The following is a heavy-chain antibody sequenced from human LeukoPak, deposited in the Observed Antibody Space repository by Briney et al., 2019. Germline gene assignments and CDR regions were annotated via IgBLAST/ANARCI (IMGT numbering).Heavy chain of an antibody. CDR1: GVSISSTSYC. V-gene: IGHV4-39*01. CDR2: IYYSGRT. D-gene: IGHD6-13*01. Sequence: PSETLSLTCTVSGVSISSTSYCWGWIRQPPGKGLEWIGSIYYSGRTYYNPSLKSRLTISVDTPKNQFSLKLRFVTAADTAVYYCARLNLIGSSPVHHYDLWGQGTLVTVSS. CDR3: ARLNLIGSSPVHHYDL. J-gene: IGHJ4*02.